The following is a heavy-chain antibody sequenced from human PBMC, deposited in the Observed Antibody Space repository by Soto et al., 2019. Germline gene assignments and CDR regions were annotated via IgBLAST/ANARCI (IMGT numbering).Heavy chain of an antibody. D-gene: IGHD6-19*01. V-gene: IGHV4-39*01. CDR3: ARGSGWHDY. CDR1: GGSIYTDSYY. J-gene: IGHJ4*02. CDR2: IHYSGSA. Sequence: SETLSLTCTVSGGSIYTDSYYWAWIRQPPGMALEWIGTIHYSGSAYYNPSLKSRGTMSIDTSKTQLFLKLTSVTAADTAVYYCARGSGWHDYWGQGTLVTVSS.